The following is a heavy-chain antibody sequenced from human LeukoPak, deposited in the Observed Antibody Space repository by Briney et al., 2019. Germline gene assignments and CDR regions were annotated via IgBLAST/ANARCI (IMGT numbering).Heavy chain of an antibody. Sequence: GGSLRLSCAASGFTFSNYWMHWVRQAPGKGLEWVSAISGSGGSTYYADSVKGRFTISRDNSKNTLYLQMNSLRAEDTAVYYCWGSVVPAAMSYYYMDVWGKGTTVTISS. J-gene: IGHJ6*03. V-gene: IGHV3-23*01. CDR1: GFTFSNYW. D-gene: IGHD2-2*01. CDR3: WGSVVPAAMSYYYMDV. CDR2: ISGSGGST.